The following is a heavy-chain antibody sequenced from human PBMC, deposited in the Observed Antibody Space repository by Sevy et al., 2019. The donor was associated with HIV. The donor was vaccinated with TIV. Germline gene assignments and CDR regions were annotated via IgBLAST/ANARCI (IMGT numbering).Heavy chain of an antibody. Sequence: GGSLRLSCAASGFTFSNYAMSWVRQAPGKGLEWVSGISDSAYNTYYADSVKGRFTISRDNSKNSLYLQMNSLRAEDTAVYYCTKDEAYTVATSYYFDFWGQRTLVTVSS. D-gene: IGHD5-12*01. CDR2: ISDSAYNT. V-gene: IGHV3-23*01. J-gene: IGHJ4*02. CDR1: GFTFSNYA. CDR3: TKDEAYTVATSYYFDF.